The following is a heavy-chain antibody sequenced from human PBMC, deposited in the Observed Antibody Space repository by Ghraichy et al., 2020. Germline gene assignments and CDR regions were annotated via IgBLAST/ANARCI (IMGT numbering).Heavy chain of an antibody. J-gene: IGHJ6*02. D-gene: IGHD2-15*01. CDR2: IYSGGST. CDR3: ARGGCSGGSCYSGYYYFGMDV. CDR1: GFTVSSNY. Sequence: GGSLRLSCAASGFTVSSNYMSWVRQAPGKGLEWVSVIYSGGSTYYADSVKGRFTISRDNSKNTLYLQMNSLRAEDTAVYHCARGGCSGGSCYSGYYYFGMDVWGQGTTVTVSS. V-gene: IGHV3-53*01.